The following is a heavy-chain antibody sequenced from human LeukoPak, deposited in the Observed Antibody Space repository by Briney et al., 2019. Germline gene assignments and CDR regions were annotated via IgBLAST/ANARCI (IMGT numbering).Heavy chain of an antibody. CDR3: AREVYYYDSSGYYSGQYGMDV. V-gene: IGHV4-31*03. D-gene: IGHD3-22*01. Sequence: SETLSLTCTVSGGSISSGGYYWSWIRQHPGKGLEWIGYIYHSGSTYYNPSLKSRVTISVDRSKNQFSLKLSSVTAADTAVYYCAREVYYYDSSGYYSGQYGMDVWGKGTTVTVSS. J-gene: IGHJ6*04. CDR1: GGSISSGGYY. CDR2: IYHSGST.